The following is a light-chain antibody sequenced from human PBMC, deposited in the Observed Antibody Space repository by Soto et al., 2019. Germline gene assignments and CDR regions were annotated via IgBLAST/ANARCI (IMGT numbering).Light chain of an antibody. Sequence: QSVLTQPASVSGSPGQSITISCTGTSSDVGGYNYVSWYQHHPGKPPKLMIYEVSNRPSGVSNGFSGSKSGKTASLTISGLQSEYVSDYYCSSYTSSSTYGFGTGTKLTVL. CDR2: EVS. CDR1: SSDVGGYNY. V-gene: IGLV2-14*01. CDR3: SSYTSSSTYG. J-gene: IGLJ1*01.